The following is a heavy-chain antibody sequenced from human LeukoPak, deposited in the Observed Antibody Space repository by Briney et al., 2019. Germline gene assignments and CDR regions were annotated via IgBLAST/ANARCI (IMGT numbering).Heavy chain of an antibody. Sequence: SQTLSLTCAISGDGVSSDSAAWNWIRQSPSRGLEWLGRTYYRSKWYNDYAVSVKSRITIKPDTSKNQFSLLLNSVTPEDTAVYYCARDHLYSLDYWGQGTLVTVSS. CDR3: ARDHLYSLDY. J-gene: IGHJ4*02. CDR1: GDGVSSDSAA. V-gene: IGHV6-1*01. D-gene: IGHD3-16*01. CDR2: TYYRSKWYN.